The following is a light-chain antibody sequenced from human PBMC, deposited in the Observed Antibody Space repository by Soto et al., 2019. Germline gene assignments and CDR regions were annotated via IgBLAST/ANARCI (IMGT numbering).Light chain of an antibody. CDR3: SSYTTSSTLV. Sequence: QSALTQPASVSGSPGQSITISCTGTSSDIGGYNFVSWYQQHPGKAPKLMIYDVTNRPPGLSDCFSGSKSGNTASLTISGLQAEDEADYYCSSYTTSSTLVFGGGTKLTVL. V-gene: IGLV2-14*03. CDR2: DVT. CDR1: SSDIGGYNF. J-gene: IGLJ3*02.